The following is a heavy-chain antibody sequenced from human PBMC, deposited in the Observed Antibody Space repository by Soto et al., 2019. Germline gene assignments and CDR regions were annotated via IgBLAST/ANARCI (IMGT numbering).Heavy chain of an antibody. D-gene: IGHD2-2*01. CDR2: ISPIFGSA. CDR3: ARDIVVVPAASHVVP. V-gene: IGHV1-69*05. J-gene: IGHJ5*02. CDR1: GGAFSSNA. Sequence: SVKVSCKAFGGAFSSNAISWMRQAPGQGLEWIGTISPIFGSAAYAQKFQGRVTMTRDTSISTAYMELSRLRSDDTAVYYCARDIVVVPAASHVVPWGQGTLVTVSS.